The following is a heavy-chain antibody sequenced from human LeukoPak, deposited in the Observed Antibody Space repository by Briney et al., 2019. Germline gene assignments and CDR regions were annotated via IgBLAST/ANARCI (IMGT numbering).Heavy chain of an antibody. Sequence: SETLSLTCTVSGDSISSSNYYWGWIRQPPGKGLEWIGSIYYSGSTYYNPSLKSRVTISVDTSKNQFSLKLSSVTAADTAVYYCVGGTGVYWGQGTLVTVSS. CDR3: VGGTGVY. J-gene: IGHJ4*02. V-gene: IGHV4-39*01. CDR2: IYYSGST. D-gene: IGHD1-1*01. CDR1: GDSISSSNYY.